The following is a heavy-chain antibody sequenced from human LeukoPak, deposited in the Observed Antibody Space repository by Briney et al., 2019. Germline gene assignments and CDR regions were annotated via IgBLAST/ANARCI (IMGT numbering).Heavy chain of an antibody. V-gene: IGHV3-30*02. Sequence: GGSLRLSCAASGFTFSSYGMHWVRQAPGKGLEWVAFIRYDGSNKYYADSVKGRFTISRDNSKNTLYLQMNSLRAEDTALYYCARGYSSRFGELLGYYYYYMDVWGKGTTVTVSS. J-gene: IGHJ6*03. CDR1: GFTFSSYG. D-gene: IGHD3-10*01. CDR3: ARGYSSRFGELLGYYYYYMDV. CDR2: IRYDGSNK.